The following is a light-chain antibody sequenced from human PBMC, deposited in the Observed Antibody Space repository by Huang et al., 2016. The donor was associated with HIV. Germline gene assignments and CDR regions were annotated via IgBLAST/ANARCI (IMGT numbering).Light chain of an antibody. V-gene: IGKV4-1*01. J-gene: IGKJ1*01. Sequence: DIVMTQSPDSLAVSLGERATINCKSSQSLLDSSNNKNYLAWYQQKPGQPPNLLMYWASTREAGVPDRFSGSGAGTEFTLSISSLQAEDVAVYYCQQYSNARTFGQGTKVEIK. CDR3: QQYSNART. CDR2: WAS. CDR1: QSLLDSSNNKNY.